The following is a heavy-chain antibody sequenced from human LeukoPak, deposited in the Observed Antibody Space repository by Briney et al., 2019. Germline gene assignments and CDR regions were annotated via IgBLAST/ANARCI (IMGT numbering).Heavy chain of an antibody. V-gene: IGHV3-66*03. Sequence: PGGSLRLSCAASGFTVSSNYMSWVRQAPGKGLEWVSIIYSSGSTYYTDSVKGRFTISRDSSRNTLYLQMNSLRAEDTAVYYCARDLNYMDVWGKGTTVTVSS. CDR3: ARDLNYMDV. J-gene: IGHJ6*03. CDR2: IYSSGST. CDR1: GFTVSSNY.